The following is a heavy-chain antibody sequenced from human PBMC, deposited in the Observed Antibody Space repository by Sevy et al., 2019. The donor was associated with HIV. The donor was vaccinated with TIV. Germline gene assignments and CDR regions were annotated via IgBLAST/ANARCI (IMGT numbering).Heavy chain of an antibody. Sequence: GESLKISCKGSGYSFTSYWIGWVRQMPGKGLEWMGIIYPADSDTRYSPSFQGQVTISADKSISTAYLQWSSLEASDAAMYYCARTYYYDSSGYYGAFDIWGQGTMVTVSS. CDR2: IYPADSDT. CDR3: ARTYYYDSSGYYGAFDI. V-gene: IGHV5-51*01. J-gene: IGHJ3*02. CDR1: GYSFTSYW. D-gene: IGHD3-22*01.